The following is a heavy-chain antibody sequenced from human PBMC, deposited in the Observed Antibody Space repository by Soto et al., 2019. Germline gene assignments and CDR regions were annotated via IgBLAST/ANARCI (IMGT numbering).Heavy chain of an antibody. CDR1: GFTFSNAW. J-gene: IGHJ3*01. CDR2: IKSKTDGGTT. Sequence: PGGSLRLSCAASGFTFSNAWMSWVRQAPGKGLEWVGRIKSKTDGGTTDYAAPVKGRFTISRDDSKNTLYLQMNSLKTEDTAVYYCTTDLRWRYDILTGPDDAFDVWGQGTMVTVS. V-gene: IGHV3-15*01. D-gene: IGHD3-9*01. CDR3: TTDLRWRYDILTGPDDAFDV.